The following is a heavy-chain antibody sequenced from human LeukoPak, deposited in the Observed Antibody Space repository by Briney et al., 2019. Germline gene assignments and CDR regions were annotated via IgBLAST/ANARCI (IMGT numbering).Heavy chain of an antibody. CDR3: AREPAMVNEGIY. Sequence: SETLSLTCPVSGGSISSGSYYWSWIRQPAGKGPEWIWRIYTSGSTNYNPSLKSRVTISVDTSNNQFSLKLSSVPAAGTAVYYCAREPAMVNEGIYWGQGTLVTVSS. CDR2: IYTSGST. D-gene: IGHD5-18*01. V-gene: IGHV4-61*02. CDR1: GGSISSGSYY. J-gene: IGHJ4*02.